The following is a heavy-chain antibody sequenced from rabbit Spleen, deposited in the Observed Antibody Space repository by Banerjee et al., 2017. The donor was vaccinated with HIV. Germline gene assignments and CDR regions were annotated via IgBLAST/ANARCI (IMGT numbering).Heavy chain of an antibody. Sequence: QEQLVESGGGLVKPEGSLTLTCKASGFSFSNKAVMCWVRQAPGKGLEWIACINTATGKAVYASWAKGRFTISKTSSTTVTLQMTSLTAADTATYFCARDLTVVIGWNFNLWGPGTLVTVS. V-gene: IGHV1S45*01. CDR2: INTATGKA. J-gene: IGHJ4*01. D-gene: IGHD1-1*01. CDR1: GFSFSNKAV. CDR3: ARDLTVVIGWNFNL.